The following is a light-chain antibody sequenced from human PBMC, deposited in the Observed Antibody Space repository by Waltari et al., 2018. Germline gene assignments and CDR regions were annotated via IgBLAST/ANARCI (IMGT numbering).Light chain of an antibody. CDR3: QQYYSTPWT. CDR1: QSLLYKSNNKNY. J-gene: IGKJ1*01. CDR2: WAS. V-gene: IGKV4-1*01. Sequence: DIVMTQSPDSLAVSLGERATINCKSSQSLLYKSNNKNYLAWYQQKPGQPPKLLIYWASTWESGVPDRFSGSGSGTDFTLTISSLQAEDVAVYYCQQYYSTPWTFGQGTKVEVK.